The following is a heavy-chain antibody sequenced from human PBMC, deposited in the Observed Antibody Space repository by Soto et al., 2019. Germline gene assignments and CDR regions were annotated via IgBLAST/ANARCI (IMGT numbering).Heavy chain of an antibody. V-gene: IGHV3-7*01. Sequence: GGSLRLSCAASGFTFSNYCMSWVRQAPGKGLEWVANVKEDGSARYYVDSVKGRFTTSRDNSKNTLYLQMNSLRAEDTAVYYCAKADSSGYYFDYWGQGTLVTVSS. CDR1: GFTFSNYC. CDR3: AKADSSGYYFDY. J-gene: IGHJ4*02. D-gene: IGHD3-22*01. CDR2: VKEDGSAR.